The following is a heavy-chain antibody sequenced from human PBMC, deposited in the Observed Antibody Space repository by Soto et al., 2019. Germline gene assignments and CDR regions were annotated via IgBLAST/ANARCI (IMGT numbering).Heavy chain of an antibody. D-gene: IGHD6-19*01. CDR1: GYTFTGYY. V-gene: IGHV1-2*04. Sequence: ASVKVSCKASGYTFTGYYMHWVRQAPGQGHEWMGWINPNSGGTNYAQKFQGWVTMTRDTSISTAYMELSRLRSDDTAVYYCARDRRLYSSGWYGGYYYGMDVWGQGTTVTVSS. J-gene: IGHJ6*02. CDR3: ARDRRLYSSGWYGGYYYGMDV. CDR2: INPNSGGT.